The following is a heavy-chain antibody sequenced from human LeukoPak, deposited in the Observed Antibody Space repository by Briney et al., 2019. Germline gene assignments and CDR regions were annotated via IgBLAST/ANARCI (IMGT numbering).Heavy chain of an antibody. CDR2: IYYSGST. J-gene: IGHJ4*02. D-gene: IGHD6-13*01. CDR1: GGSISSYY. Sequence: PSETLSLTCTVSGGSISSYYWSWIRQPPGKGLEWIGYIYYSGSTNYNPSLKSRVTISVDTSKNQFSLKLSSVTAADTAVYYCARQAYSSSWYLRTFYYFDYWGQGTLVTVSS. CDR3: ARQAYSSSWYLRTFYYFDY. V-gene: IGHV4-59*08.